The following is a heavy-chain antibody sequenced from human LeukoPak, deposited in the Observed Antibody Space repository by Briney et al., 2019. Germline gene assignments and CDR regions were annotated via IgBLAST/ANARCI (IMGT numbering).Heavy chain of an antibody. J-gene: IGHJ4*02. CDR3: ATEILPNDY. CDR2: ISIGDNT. Sequence: GGSLRLSCAVSGFAFSCHAMTWVRQAPGKGLEWVSGISIGDNTFYADSVKGRFTISRDKSKNTLYLQMNSLRAEDTAVYYCATEILPNDYWGQGTLVTVSS. V-gene: IGHV3-23*01. CDR1: GFAFSCHA.